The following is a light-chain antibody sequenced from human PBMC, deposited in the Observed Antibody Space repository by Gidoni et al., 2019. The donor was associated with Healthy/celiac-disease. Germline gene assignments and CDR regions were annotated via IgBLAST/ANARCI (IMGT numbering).Light chain of an antibody. J-gene: IGKJ1*01. V-gene: IGKV1-5*03. CDR3: QQYWT. CDR1: QSISSW. CDR2: KAS. Sequence: DIQMTQSPSTLSASVGDRVTITCRASQSISSWLAWYQQKPGKAPKLLIYKASSLESGVPSRFSGSGSGTEFTLTISSLQPDDFATYYCQQYWTFGQGTKVEI.